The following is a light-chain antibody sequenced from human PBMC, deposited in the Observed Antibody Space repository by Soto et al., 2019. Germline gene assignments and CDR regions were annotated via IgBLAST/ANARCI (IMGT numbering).Light chain of an antibody. CDR3: QQYYNSPIT. CDR1: QSVLSSSNNWNY. J-gene: IGKJ5*01. V-gene: IGKV4-1*01. Sequence: IVMTQSPDSLAVSLGETTTITCKSSQSVLSSSNNWNYLAWFQQKPGPPPKALIYWASTRESGVPDRISGSGSGTDFTLTISSLQAEDVAVYYCQQYYNSPITFGQGTRLEIK. CDR2: WAS.